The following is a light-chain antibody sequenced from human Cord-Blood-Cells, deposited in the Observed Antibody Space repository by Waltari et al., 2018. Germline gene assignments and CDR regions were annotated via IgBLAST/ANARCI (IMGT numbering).Light chain of an antibody. J-gene: IGKJ5*01. CDR2: DSS. CDR1: QSVSSY. Sequence: IVLTQSPATLPLSPGERATLSCRASQSVSSYLAWYQQKPGQAPRLLIYDSSNRATGIPARFSGSGSGTDFTLTISSLEPEEFAVYYCQQRSNWPITFGQGTRLEIK. V-gene: IGKV3-11*01. CDR3: QQRSNWPIT.